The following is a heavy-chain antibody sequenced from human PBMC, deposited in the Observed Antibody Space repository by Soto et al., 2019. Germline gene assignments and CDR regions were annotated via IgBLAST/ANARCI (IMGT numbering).Heavy chain of an antibody. CDR1: GFSFASSW. V-gene: IGHV5-51*01. D-gene: IGHD4-4*01. J-gene: IGHJ4*02. CDR2: IYPGDSDT. CDR3: ARGDYRVLEF. Sequence: GESLKISCKDSGFSFASSWIGWVRQMPGKGLEWMGVIYPGDSDTRYSPSFQGQVTISADKSISTAYLQWSSLKASDTAMYYCARGDYRVLEFWGQGTLVTVSS.